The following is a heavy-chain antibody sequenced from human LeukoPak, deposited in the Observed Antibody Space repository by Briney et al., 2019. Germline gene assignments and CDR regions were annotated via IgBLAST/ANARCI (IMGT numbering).Heavy chain of an antibody. D-gene: IGHD1-20*01. J-gene: IGHJ4*02. V-gene: IGHV3-7*01. Sequence: PGGSLRLSCAASGFTFSSYWMSWVRQAPGKGLEWVGYIKPDGSGESYMDSVKGRFTISRDNTKNSLFLQMNSLRAEDTAMYYCAKGITGNVRFDHWGQGTLVTVPS. CDR1: GFTFSSYW. CDR2: IKPDGSGE. CDR3: AKGITGNVRFDH.